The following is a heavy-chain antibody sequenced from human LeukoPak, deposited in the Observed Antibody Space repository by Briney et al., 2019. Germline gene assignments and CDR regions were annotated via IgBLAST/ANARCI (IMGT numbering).Heavy chain of an antibody. CDR2: INHSGST. CDR1: GGSFSGYY. CDR3: ARGRVVVVPAATAWAFDI. V-gene: IGHV4-34*01. D-gene: IGHD2-2*01. Sequence: SETLSLTCAVYGGSFSGYYWSWLRQPPGKGLEWIGEINHSGSTNYNPSLKSRVTISVDTSKNQFSLKLSSVTAADTAVYYCARGRVVVVPAATAWAFDIWGQGTMVTVS. J-gene: IGHJ3*02.